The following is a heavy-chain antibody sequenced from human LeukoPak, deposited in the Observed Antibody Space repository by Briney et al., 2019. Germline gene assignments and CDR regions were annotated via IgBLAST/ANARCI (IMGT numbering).Heavy chain of an antibody. V-gene: IGHV3-30-3*01. CDR1: GFTFSRYA. D-gene: IGHD3-3*01. J-gene: IGHJ4*02. CDR2: ITYDANIGSNK. Sequence: GGSLRLSCATSGFTFSRYAMHWVRQAPGKGLEWVALITYDANIGSNKYYADSVKGRFTISRDNSKNTLYLQMNSLRAEDTAVYYCARDGGYDFWSGYYQDYWGQGTMVTVSS. CDR3: ARDGGYDFWSGYYQDY.